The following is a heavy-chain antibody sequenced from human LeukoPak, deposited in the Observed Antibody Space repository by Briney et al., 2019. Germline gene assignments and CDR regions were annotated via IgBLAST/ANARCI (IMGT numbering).Heavy chain of an antibody. CDR2: INPNSGGT. D-gene: IGHD6-19*01. CDR3: ALSSGWYRWYFDY. CDR1: GYTFTGYY. J-gene: IGHJ4*02. Sequence: ASVKVSCKASGYTFTGYYTHWVRQAPGQGLEWMGRINPNSGGTNYAQKFQGRVTMTRDTSISTAYMELSRLRSDDTAVYYCALSSGWYRWYFDYWGQGTLVTVSS. V-gene: IGHV1-2*06.